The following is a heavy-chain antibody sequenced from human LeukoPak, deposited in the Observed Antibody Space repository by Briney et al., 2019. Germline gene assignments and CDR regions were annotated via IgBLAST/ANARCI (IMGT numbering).Heavy chain of an antibody. J-gene: IGHJ3*02. V-gene: IGHV3-30*03. CDR2: ISSDGSNK. CDR1: GFTFSTYG. CDR3: ARLSSFAFDI. Sequence: GRSLRLSCAASGFTFSTYGMHWVRQAPGKGLEWVAVISSDGSNKYYADSVKGRFSISRDNSKNTLYLQMNSLRAEDTAVYYCARLSSFAFDIWGQGTMVTVSS. D-gene: IGHD3-16*02.